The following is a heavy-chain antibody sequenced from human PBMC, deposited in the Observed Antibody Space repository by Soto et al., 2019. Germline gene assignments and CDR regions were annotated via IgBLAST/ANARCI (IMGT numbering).Heavy chain of an antibody. V-gene: IGHV1-18*03. D-gene: IGHD3-9*01. CDR1: GYTFASHG. CDR3: ARDPSTGYFDSSDYGTGFES. J-gene: IGHJ4*02. Sequence: QVQLVQSGAEVKKPGASVKVSCKASGYTFASHGFSWVRQAPGQGLEWLGWISGNTDETHYAQNLQCRVTMTTDTSTTTTYLELRGLTSDSMAVYFCARDPSTGYFDSSDYGTGFESWGQGALVTGSS. CDR2: ISGNTDET.